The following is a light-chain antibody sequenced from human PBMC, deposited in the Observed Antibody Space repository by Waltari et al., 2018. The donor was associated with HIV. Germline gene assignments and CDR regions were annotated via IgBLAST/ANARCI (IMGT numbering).Light chain of an antibody. CDR3: CSYASSLSWV. J-gene: IGLJ3*02. Sequence: SALSQPPSVSGSPGQTITVPCVGTSSDLGTYKLVSWYQQHPGKAPKLMIYEVNNRPSGVSDRFSGSKSGNTASLTISGLQAEDEADYYCCSYASSLSWVFGGGTKVTVL. CDR1: SSDLGTYKL. V-gene: IGLV2-23*02. CDR2: EVN.